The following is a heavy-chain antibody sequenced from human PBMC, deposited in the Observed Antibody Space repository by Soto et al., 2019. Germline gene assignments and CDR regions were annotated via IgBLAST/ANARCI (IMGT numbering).Heavy chain of an antibody. D-gene: IGHD3-10*01. CDR1: GGTFTTDT. J-gene: IGHJ6*03. CDR2: IIPILGTG. CDR3: AREGGSYNMGTFPFSSLHV. V-gene: IGHV1-69*08. Sequence: QVQLVQSGPEVKKSGSSVKVSCKLSGGTFTTDTISWLRRAPGQGLEWMGRIIPILGTGNYAQKFQGRVTITEDKPTNTGYMDLSILTSEDTPFYYCAREGGSYNMGTFPFSSLHVGGNGTRVTVS.